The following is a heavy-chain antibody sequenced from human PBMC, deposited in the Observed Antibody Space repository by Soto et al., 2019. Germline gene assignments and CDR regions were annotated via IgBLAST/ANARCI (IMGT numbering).Heavy chain of an antibody. V-gene: IGHV4-34*01. CDR1: GGSFSGYY. CDR3: ASGGGSYRYSSY. D-gene: IGHD3-16*02. Sequence: PSETLSLTCAVYGGSFSGYYWSWIRQPPGKGLEWIGEINHSGSTNYNPSLKSRVTISVDTSKNQFSLKLSSVTAADTAVYYCASGGGSYRYSSYWGQGTLVTVSS. CDR2: INHSGST. J-gene: IGHJ4*02.